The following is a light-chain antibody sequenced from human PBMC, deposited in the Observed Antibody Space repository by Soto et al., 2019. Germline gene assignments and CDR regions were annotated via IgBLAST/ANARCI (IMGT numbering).Light chain of an antibody. V-gene: IGKV1-6*01. CDR1: QGIGND. CDR2: AAS. J-gene: IGKJ1*01. CDR3: LQLYNFSWT. Sequence: AIQLTQSPSSLSASVGDRVTISCRASQGIGNDLAWYQQKPGKAPRLLIFAASNLQSGVPSRFSGSGSGTDFTLTTSRLQPEDFATYYCLQLYNFSWTFGQGTKV.